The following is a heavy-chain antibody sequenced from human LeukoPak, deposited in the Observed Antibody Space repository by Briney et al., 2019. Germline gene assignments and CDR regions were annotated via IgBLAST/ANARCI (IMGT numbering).Heavy chain of an antibody. Sequence: PGGSLRLSCAASGFDFSTYTINWVRQAPGKGLEWVSSISSSSSYIYYAGSVKGRFTISRDNAKNSLYLQMSSLRAEDTAVYYCARGEGERRPETYYDFWSGYYYYYYYGMDVWGQGTTVTVSS. CDR1: GFDFSTYT. J-gene: IGHJ6*02. D-gene: IGHD3-3*01. CDR2: ISSSSSYI. CDR3: ARGEGERRPETYYDFWSGYYYYYYYGMDV. V-gene: IGHV3-21*01.